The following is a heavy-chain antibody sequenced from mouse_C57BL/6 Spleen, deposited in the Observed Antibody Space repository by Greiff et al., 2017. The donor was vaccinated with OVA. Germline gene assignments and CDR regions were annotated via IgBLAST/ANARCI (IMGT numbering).Heavy chain of an antibody. CDR3: ARWGWDDYDDYYFDD. Sequence: QVQLQQSGAELVKPGASVKLSCKASGYAFSSYWMNWVKQRPGKGLEWIGQIFPGDGDTNYNGKFKGKATLTADKSSSTAYMQLSSLTSEDSAIYFYARWGWDDYDDYYFDDWGQGTTLTVSS. CDR1: GYAFSSYW. CDR2: IFPGDGDT. V-gene: IGHV1-80*01. J-gene: IGHJ2*01. D-gene: IGHD2-4*01.